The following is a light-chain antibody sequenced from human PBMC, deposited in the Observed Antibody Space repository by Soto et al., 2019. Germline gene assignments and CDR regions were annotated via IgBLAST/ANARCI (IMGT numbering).Light chain of an antibody. CDR2: DAS. J-gene: IGKJ1*01. Sequence: EIVLTQSPATLSLSPGERATLSCRASQSVRSYLTWYQQKPGQPPRLLVYDASNRATGIPARFSGSGSGTDFTLTISSLEPEDFAVYYCQQPSIWWTFGPGTKV. CDR1: QSVRSY. V-gene: IGKV3-11*01. CDR3: QQPSIWWT.